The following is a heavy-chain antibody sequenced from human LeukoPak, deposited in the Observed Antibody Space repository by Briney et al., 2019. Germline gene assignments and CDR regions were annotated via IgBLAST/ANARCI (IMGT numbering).Heavy chain of an antibody. Sequence: PSETLSLTCTVSGYSISSAYYWVWIRQPPGKGLEWIGTIYHSGTTYYNPSLKSRVTISVDTSKNQFSLKLSSVTAADTALYYCARGGGDYYMDVWGKGTTVTISS. CDR1: GYSISSAYY. J-gene: IGHJ6*03. V-gene: IGHV4-38-2*02. D-gene: IGHD1-26*01. CDR3: ARGGGDYYMDV. CDR2: IYHSGTT.